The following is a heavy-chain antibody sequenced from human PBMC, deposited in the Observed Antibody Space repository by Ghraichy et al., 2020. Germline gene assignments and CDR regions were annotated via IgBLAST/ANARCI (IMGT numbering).Heavy chain of an antibody. V-gene: IGHV4-31*03. CDR2: IYYSGST. D-gene: IGHD4-11*01. CDR1: GGSISSGGYY. Sequence: SETLSLTCTVSGGSISSGGYYWSWIRQHPGKGLEWIGYIYYSGSTYYNPSLKSRVTISVDTSKNQFSLKLSSVTAADTAVYYCARGDYSNLQFDYWGQGTLVTVSS. CDR3: ARGDYSNLQFDY. J-gene: IGHJ4*02.